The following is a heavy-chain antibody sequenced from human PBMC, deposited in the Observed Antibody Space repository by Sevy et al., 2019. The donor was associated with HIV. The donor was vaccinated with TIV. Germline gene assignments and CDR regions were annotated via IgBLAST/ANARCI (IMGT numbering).Heavy chain of an antibody. J-gene: IGHJ4*02. CDR2: INHSGST. CDR3: ARGLPTYYDILGI. Sequence: SETLSLTCAVYGGSFSGYYGSWIRQPPGKGLEWIGEINHSGSTNYNPSLKSRVTISVDTSKNQFSLKLSSVTAADTAVYYCARGLPTYYDILGIWGQGTLVTVSS. D-gene: IGHD3-9*01. CDR1: GGSFSGYY. V-gene: IGHV4-34*01.